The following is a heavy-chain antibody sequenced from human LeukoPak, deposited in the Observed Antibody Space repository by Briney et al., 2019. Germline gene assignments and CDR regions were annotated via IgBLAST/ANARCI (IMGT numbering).Heavy chain of an antibody. V-gene: IGHV1-69*13. CDR3: ARGLTGPQYYFDY. D-gene: IGHD7-27*01. CDR2: IIPIFGTA. CDR1: GGTFSSYA. Sequence: SVKVSCKASGGTFSSYAISWVRQAPGQGLEWMGGIIPIFGTANYAQKFQGRVTIAADESTSTAYMELSSLRSEDTAVYYCARGLTGPQYYFDYWGQGTLVTVSS. J-gene: IGHJ4*02.